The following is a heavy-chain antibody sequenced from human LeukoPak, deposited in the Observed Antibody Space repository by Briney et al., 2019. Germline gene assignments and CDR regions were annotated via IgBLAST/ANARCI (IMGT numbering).Heavy chain of an antibody. D-gene: IGHD3-10*01. CDR2: IYYSGST. V-gene: IGHV4-39*07. CDR3: RTVLLWFGESYYFDY. J-gene: IGHJ4*02. CDR1: GGSISSSSYY. Sequence: SETLSLTCTVSGGSISSSSYYWGWIRQPPGKGLEWIGSIYYSGSTYYNPSLKSRVTISVDTSKNQFSLKLSSVTAADTAVYYCRTVLLWFGESYYFDYWGQGTLVTVSS.